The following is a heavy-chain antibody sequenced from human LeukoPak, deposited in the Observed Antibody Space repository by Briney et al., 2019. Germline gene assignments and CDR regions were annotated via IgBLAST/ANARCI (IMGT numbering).Heavy chain of an antibody. D-gene: IGHD3-9*01. CDR1: GGSISSYY. V-gene: IGHV4-4*07. Sequence: PSETLSLTCTVSGGSISSYYWSWIRRPAGKGLEWIGRIYTSGSTNYNPSLKSRVTMSVDTSKNQFSLKLSSVTAADTAVYYCARGRYFDWIRPDWFDPWGQGTLVTVSS. J-gene: IGHJ5*02. CDR2: IYTSGST. CDR3: ARGRYFDWIRPDWFDP.